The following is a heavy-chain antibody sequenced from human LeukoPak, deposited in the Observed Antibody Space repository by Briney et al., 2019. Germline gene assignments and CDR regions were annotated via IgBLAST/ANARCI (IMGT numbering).Heavy chain of an antibody. J-gene: IGHJ2*01. V-gene: IGHV3-53*01. CDR2: IYSGGST. Sequence: GGSLRLSCAASGFTVSSNYMSWVRQAPGKGLEWVSVIYSGGSTYYADSVKGRFTISRDNSKNTLYLQMNSLRAEGTAVYYCARDGAGSWYFDLWGRGTLVTVSS. D-gene: IGHD1-26*01. CDR1: GFTVSSNY. CDR3: ARDGAGSWYFDL.